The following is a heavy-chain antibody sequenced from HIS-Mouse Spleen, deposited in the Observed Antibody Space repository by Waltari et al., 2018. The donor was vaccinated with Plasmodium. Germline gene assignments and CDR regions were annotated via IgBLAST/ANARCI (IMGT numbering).Heavy chain of an antibody. CDR3: ARDKPSNYGYFDY. CDR2: INSDGSST. D-gene: IGHD4-4*01. J-gene: IGHJ4*02. CDR1: GFTFSSYW. V-gene: IGHV3-74*01. Sequence: EVQLVESGGGLVQPGGSLRLSCAASGFTFSSYWMLWVRQAPGKGLVWVSRINSDGSSTSYADSVKGRFTISRDNAKNTLYLQMNSLRAEDTAVDYCARDKPSNYGYFDYWGQGTLVTVSS.